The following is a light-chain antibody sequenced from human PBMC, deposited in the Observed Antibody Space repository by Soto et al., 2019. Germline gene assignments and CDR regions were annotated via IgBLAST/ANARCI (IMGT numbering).Light chain of an antibody. Sequence: DIPMTQSPSSLSSSVGDRVTIACRASQSISSYLNWYHQRPGKAPKVLIYATSTLQSGVPSRFSGSGSGTNFTLTISSLQPEDFATYYCQQTYNTPYTFGQGTKLEIK. J-gene: IGKJ2*01. V-gene: IGKV1-39*01. CDR2: ATS. CDR1: QSISSY. CDR3: QQTYNTPYT.